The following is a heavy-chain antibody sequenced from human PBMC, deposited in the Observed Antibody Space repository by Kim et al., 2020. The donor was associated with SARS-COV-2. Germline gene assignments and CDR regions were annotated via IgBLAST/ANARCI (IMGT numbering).Heavy chain of an antibody. CDR3: ARFVPGNWFDP. Sequence: TYYADSVKGRFTISRDNSKNTLYLQMNSLRAEDTAVYYCARFVPGNWFDPWGQGTLVTVSS. V-gene: IGHV3-53*01. CDR2: T. D-gene: IGHD6-6*01. J-gene: IGHJ5*02.